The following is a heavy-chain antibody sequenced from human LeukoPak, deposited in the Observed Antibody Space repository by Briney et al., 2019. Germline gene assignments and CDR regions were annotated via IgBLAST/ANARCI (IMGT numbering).Heavy chain of an antibody. D-gene: IGHD6-19*01. V-gene: IGHV1-8*01. CDR1: GYTFTSYD. J-gene: IGHJ4*02. CDR3: ARRSYSSGYDY. Sequence: GASVKVSCKASGYTFTSYDINWVRQATGRGLEWMGWMNPNSGNTGYAQKFQGRVTMTRDTSTSTVYMELSSLRSEDTAVYYCARRSYSSGYDYWGQGTLVTVSS. CDR2: MNPNSGNT.